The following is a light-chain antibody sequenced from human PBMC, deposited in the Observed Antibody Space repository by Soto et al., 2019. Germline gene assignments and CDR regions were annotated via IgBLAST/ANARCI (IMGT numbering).Light chain of an antibody. V-gene: IGKV3-15*01. Sequence: EIVMTQSPATLSVSPGERATLSCRASQSVSAYLAWYQKKPGQAPRLLIYGASTRATAVPARFSGSGSGTEFTLTISSLQSEDFAVYYCQQYGPSPMYTFGQGTNLEIK. CDR2: GAS. J-gene: IGKJ2*01. CDR1: QSVSAY. CDR3: QQYGPSPMYT.